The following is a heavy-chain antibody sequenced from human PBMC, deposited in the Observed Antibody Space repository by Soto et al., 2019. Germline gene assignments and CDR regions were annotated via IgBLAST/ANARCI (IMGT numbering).Heavy chain of an antibody. CDR2: TYYSGST. D-gene: IGHD3-3*01. CDR1: GGSISSSSYY. CDR3: ARHVPITIFAVVNQDKNNWFDP. V-gene: IGHV4-39*01. J-gene: IGHJ5*01. Sequence: SETLSLTCTVSGGSISSSSYYWGWIRQPPGKGLEWIGSTYYSGSTYYNPSLKSRVTISVDTSKNQFSLKLSSVTAADTAVYYCARHVPITIFAVVNQDKNNWFDPWGQGTLVTVSS.